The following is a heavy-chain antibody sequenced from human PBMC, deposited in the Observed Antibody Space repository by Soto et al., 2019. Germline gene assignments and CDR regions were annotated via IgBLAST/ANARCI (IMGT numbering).Heavy chain of an antibody. V-gene: IGHV3-7*01. J-gene: IGHJ4*02. Sequence: EVQLVESGGGLVKPGGSLRLSCAASGFTFSSYWMSWVRQAPGKGLEWVANIKQDGSEKYYVDSVKGRFTISRDNAKNSLYLQMNSLRAEDTAVYYCARVLLSPHIDHWGSVEWTFDYWGQGTLVTVSS. CDR1: GFTFSSYW. CDR2: IKQDGSEK. D-gene: IGHD7-27*01. CDR3: ARVLLSPHIDHWGSVEWTFDY.